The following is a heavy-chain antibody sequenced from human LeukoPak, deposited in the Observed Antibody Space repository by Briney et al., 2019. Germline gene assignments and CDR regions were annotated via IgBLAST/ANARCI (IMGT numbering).Heavy chain of an antibody. CDR3: ARLYRSWYGEIDY. CDR2: IFPGDSDT. J-gene: IGHJ4*02. CDR1: CYRFTSYW. V-gene: IGHV5-51*01. D-gene: IGHD6-13*01. Sequence: GEALHISFQGSCYRFTSYWIGWVRPVPRKGLEWMGIIFPGDSDTRYSPSFQGQVTISADTSISTAYLQWSSLKASDTAMYYCARLYRSWYGEIDYGGQGTLVTVSA.